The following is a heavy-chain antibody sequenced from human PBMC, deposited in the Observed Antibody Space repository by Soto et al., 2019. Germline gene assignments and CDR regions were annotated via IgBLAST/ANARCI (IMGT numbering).Heavy chain of an antibody. CDR2: VNPIVSMS. D-gene: IGHD3-10*01. V-gene: IGHV1-69*02. CDR1: GDTFNFYS. CDR3: ARSYGSGYRAFDY. Sequence: QVQLVQSGAEVKRPGSSVKVSCKASGDTFNFYSINWVRQAPGLGLEWMGRVNPIVSMSNYAQKFQGRVTMTADKSTSTAYRELSSRRSEDTAFYYCARSYGSGYRAFDYWGQGALVTVSS. J-gene: IGHJ4*02.